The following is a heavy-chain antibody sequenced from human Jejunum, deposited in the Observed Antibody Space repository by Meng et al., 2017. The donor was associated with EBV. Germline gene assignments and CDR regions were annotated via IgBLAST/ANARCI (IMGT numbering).Heavy chain of an antibody. CDR3: ARGGGSPEY. Sequence: QVQVEESGRGLVQSSETLSLSCTVSGVSMSNGYGSWFRQPPGKGLEWIGYMYYSVSTNYNPSLKSRVTISVDTSKNQSSLSLSPVTTADTAVYYCARGGGSPEYWGQGILVTVSS. D-gene: IGHD3-10*01. V-gene: IGHV4-59*01. CDR1: GVSMSNGY. CDR2: MYYSVST. J-gene: IGHJ4*02.